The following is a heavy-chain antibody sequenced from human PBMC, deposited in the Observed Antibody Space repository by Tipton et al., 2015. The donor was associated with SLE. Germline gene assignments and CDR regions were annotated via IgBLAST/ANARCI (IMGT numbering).Heavy chain of an antibody. CDR2: ISSSSSHI. D-gene: IGHD3-3*01. J-gene: IGHJ5*02. CDR1: GFTFNAYS. Sequence: SLRLSCAASGFTFNAYSMNWVRQAPGKGLEWVSSISSSSSHIYYADSVKGRFTISRDNANNSLSLQMNSLRADDTAVYYCARGPSKVTIFGVLRGWFDPWGQGTLVTVSS. V-gene: IGHV3-21*01. CDR3: ARGPSKVTIFGVLRGWFDP.